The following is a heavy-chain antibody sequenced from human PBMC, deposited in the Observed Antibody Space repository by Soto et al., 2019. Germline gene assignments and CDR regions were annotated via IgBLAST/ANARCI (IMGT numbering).Heavy chain of an antibody. CDR1: GYTFTSYY. J-gene: IGHJ4*02. Sequence: ASVNVSCKASGYTFTSYYINWVRQATGQGLEWMGWMNPNSGNTGYAQKFQGRVTMTRNTSISTAYMELSSLRSEDTAVYYCARGLDSGYDCFDYWGQGTLVTVSS. CDR3: ARGLDSGYDCFDY. CDR2: MNPNSGNT. D-gene: IGHD5-12*01. V-gene: IGHV1-8*01.